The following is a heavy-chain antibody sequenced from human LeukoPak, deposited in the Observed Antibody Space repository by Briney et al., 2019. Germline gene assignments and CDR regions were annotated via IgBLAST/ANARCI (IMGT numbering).Heavy chain of an antibody. CDR3: ARGPEPPSYCSSTSCAGAWPTHHY. J-gene: IGHJ4*02. Sequence: ASVKVSCKASGGTFSSYAISWVRQAPGQGLEWMGGIIPIFGTANYTQKFQGRVTITADESTSTAYMELSSLRSEDTAVYYCARGPEPPSYCSSTSCAGAWPTHHYWGQGTLVTVSS. V-gene: IGHV1-69*13. D-gene: IGHD2-2*01. CDR2: IIPIFGTA. CDR1: GGTFSSYA.